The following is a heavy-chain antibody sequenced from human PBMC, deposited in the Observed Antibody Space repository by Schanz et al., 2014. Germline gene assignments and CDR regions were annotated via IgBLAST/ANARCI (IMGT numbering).Heavy chain of an antibody. J-gene: IGHJ6*02. CDR1: GFTFSRCG. Sequence: QVQLVESGGGVVQPWRSLRLSCAASGFTFSRCGMHWVRQTPAKGLEWVAIIWFDGSNKYYADSVKGRFTISRDNSRNTLFLQMNSLRAEDTAVYYCVKDLQRELLRDDHYYGMDVWGQGTTVTVSS. V-gene: IGHV3-33*02. CDR2: IWFDGSNK. CDR3: VKDLQRELLRDDHYYGMDV. D-gene: IGHD1-26*01.